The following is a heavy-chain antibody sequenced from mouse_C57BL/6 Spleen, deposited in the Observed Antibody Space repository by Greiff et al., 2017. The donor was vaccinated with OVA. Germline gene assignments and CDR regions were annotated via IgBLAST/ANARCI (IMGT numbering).Heavy chain of an antibody. CDR2: ISDGGSYT. V-gene: IGHV5-4*01. J-gene: IGHJ1*03. CDR3: ARDGYYGSNRYFDV. CDR1: GFTFSSYA. D-gene: IGHD1-1*01. Sequence: DVQLVESGGGLVKPGGSLKLSCAASGFTFSSYAMSWVRQTPEKRLEWVATISDGGSYTYYPDNVKGRFTISRDNAKNNLYLQMSHLKSEDTAMYYCARDGYYGSNRYFDVWGTGTTVTVSS.